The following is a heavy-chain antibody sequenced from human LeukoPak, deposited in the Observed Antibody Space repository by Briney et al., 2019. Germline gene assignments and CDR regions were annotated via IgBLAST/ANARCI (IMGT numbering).Heavy chain of an antibody. Sequence: GGSLRLSCAASGFTYVNRAMSWVRRAPGKGLDWVSGISGSGDRTHYADSVKGRFTISRDNSKNTMYLQMNSLRAEDTAVYYCARDKGVDNSGYYNGFFDFWGQGTLVTVSS. J-gene: IGHJ4*02. CDR1: GFTYVNRA. V-gene: IGHV3-23*01. CDR3: ARDKGVDNSGYYNGFFDF. CDR2: ISGSGDRT. D-gene: IGHD3-22*01.